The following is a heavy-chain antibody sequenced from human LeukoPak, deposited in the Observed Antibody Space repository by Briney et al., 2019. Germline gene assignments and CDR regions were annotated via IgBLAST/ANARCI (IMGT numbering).Heavy chain of an antibody. V-gene: IGHV3-23*01. CDR1: GFTLSSYA. CDR3: ARSLSSRFSGPRRPYYFDS. D-gene: IGHD3-16*02. CDR2: ISSSGGST. J-gene: IGHJ4*02. Sequence: GGSLRLSCAASGFTLSSYAMSWVRQAPGKGLQWVSGISSSGGSTYCVDSVKGRFTISTDNSKNTLYLQMNSLRAEDTAVYYCARSLSSRFSGPRRPYYFDSWGQGTLVTVSS.